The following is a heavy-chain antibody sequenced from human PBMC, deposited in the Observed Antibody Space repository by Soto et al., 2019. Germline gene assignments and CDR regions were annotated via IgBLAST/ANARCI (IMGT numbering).Heavy chain of an antibody. J-gene: IGHJ4*01. V-gene: IGHV1-8*01. Sequence: ASVKVSCKASGYTFTSYDINWVRQATGQGLEWMGWMNPNSGNTGYAQKFQGRVTMTRNTSISTAYMELSSLRSEDTAVYYCARGLGDILTGYYNGNDYWGHGTLVTVSS. CDR2: MNPNSGNT. CDR1: GYTFTSYD. CDR3: ARGLGDILTGYYNGNDY. D-gene: IGHD3-9*01.